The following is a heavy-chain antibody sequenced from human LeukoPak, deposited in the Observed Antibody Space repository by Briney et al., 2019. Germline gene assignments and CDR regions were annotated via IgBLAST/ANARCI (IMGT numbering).Heavy chain of an antibody. CDR3: ARPSDGDYFDAFDI. Sequence: GESLKISCKGSGYSFTSYWIGWVRQMPGKGLEWMGIIYPGDSDSRYSPSFQGQVTVSADKPISTAYLQWSSLKASDTAMYYCARPSDGDYFDAFDIWGQGTMVTVSS. CDR2: IYPGDSDS. CDR1: GYSFTSYW. D-gene: IGHD4-17*01. V-gene: IGHV5-51*01. J-gene: IGHJ3*02.